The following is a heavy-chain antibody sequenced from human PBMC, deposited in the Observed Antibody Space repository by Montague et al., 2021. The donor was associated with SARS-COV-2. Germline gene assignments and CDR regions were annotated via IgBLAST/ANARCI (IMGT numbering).Heavy chain of an antibody. CDR1: GGSITSSY. J-gene: IGHJ5*02. V-gene: IGHV4-59*01. Sequence: SETLSLTCTASGGSITSSYWSWIRQPPGKGLEWIGYIYYRGSTNYNPSLKTRVTISVDPSKNQFSLKVSSVTAADTAVYYCAREDRWNWFDLWGQGTPVIVSS. D-gene: IGHD5-24*01. CDR2: IYYRGST. CDR3: AREDRWNWFDL.